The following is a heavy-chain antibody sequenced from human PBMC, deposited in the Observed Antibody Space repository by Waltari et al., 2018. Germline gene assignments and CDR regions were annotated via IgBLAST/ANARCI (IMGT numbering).Heavy chain of an antibody. CDR2: IYDGGGT. V-gene: IGHV3-53*01. CDR1: GLTVRSNY. CDR3: AISYYFGSIPDAFDV. Sequence: EVQLVESGGGLIQPGGSLRLSCAASGLTVRSNYINWVRQAPGKGLEWLSVIYDGGGTYYADSVKGRFTISRDNSKDTLYLQMNSLRAEDTAVYYCAISYYFGSIPDAFDVWGQGTLVTVSS. J-gene: IGHJ3*01. D-gene: IGHD3-10*01.